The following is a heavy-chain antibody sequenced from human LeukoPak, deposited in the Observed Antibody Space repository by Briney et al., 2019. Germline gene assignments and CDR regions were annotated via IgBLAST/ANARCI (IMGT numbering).Heavy chain of an antibody. CDR3: ARDSHLRLHPWYFDY. J-gene: IGHJ4*02. CDR2: INPNSGGT. Sequence: ASVKVSCKASGYTFTGYYMHWVRQAPGQGLEWMGWINPNSGGTNYAQKFQGRVTMTRDTSISTAYMELSRLRSDDTAVYYCARDSHLRLHPWYFDYWGQGTLVTVSS. D-gene: IGHD4-11*01. V-gene: IGHV1-2*02. CDR1: GYTFTGYY.